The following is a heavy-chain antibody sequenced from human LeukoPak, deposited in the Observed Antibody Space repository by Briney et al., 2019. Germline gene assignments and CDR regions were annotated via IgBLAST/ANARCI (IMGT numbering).Heavy chain of an antibody. CDR2: IDPSDSYT. Sequence: GESPRISCKGSGYTYTNYWIIWVRQLPGKGLELMGRIDPSDSYTNYSPSFQGHVTVSVDRSINTAYLQWSSLKASDTAMYYCARDYYASGYFDYWGQGTQVTVSS. J-gene: IGHJ4*02. D-gene: IGHD3-10*01. V-gene: IGHV5-10-1*01. CDR1: GYTYTNYW. CDR3: ARDYYASGYFDY.